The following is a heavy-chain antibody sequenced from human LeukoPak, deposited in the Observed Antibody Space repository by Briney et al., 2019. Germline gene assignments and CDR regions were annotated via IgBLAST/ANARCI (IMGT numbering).Heavy chain of an antibody. Sequence: GASVKVSCKASGYTFTACYMHWVRQAPGQGLAWMGWINPNSGDTNYAQNFQGRVTMTRDTSISTAYMELSRLRSDDTAVYYCAREEYCSTSSCAHDYWGQGTLVTVSS. CDR3: AREEYCSTSSCAHDY. J-gene: IGHJ4*02. CDR1: GYTFTACY. CDR2: INPNSGDT. V-gene: IGHV1-2*02. D-gene: IGHD2-2*01.